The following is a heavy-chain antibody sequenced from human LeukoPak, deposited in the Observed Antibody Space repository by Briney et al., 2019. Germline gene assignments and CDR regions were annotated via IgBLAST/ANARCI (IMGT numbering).Heavy chain of an antibody. CDR3: SRSHDYGGLYFYYYMDV. CDR2: LDSSGST. J-gene: IGHJ6*03. CDR1: GGSISSRSDY. D-gene: IGHD4-23*01. Sequence: SETLSLTCTVSGGSISSRSDYWGWIRQTPGKGLEWIGNLDSSGSTYYNPSLKSRVTISVGTPKNQFSLNLRSVTAADTAIYFCSRSHDYGGLYFYYYMDVWGKGTTVTVSS. V-gene: IGHV4-39*01.